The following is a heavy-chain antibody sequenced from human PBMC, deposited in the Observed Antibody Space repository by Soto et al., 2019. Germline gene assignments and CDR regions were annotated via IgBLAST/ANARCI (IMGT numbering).Heavy chain of an antibody. Sequence: QVQLQESGPGLVKPSQTMSLTCTVSGGSISSGGYYWSWIRQHPGKGLEWIGYIYYSGSTYYNPSLKSRVTIAVDTSKNQFSVKLSSVTAADTAVYYCARVQGVISAFDIWGQGKMVTVSS. CDR2: IYYSGST. CDR1: GGSISSGGYY. V-gene: IGHV4-31*03. D-gene: IGHD3-10*01. CDR3: ARVQGVISAFDI. J-gene: IGHJ3*02.